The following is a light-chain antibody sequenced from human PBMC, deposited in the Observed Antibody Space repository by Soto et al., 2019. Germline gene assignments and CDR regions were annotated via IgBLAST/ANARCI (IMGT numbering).Light chain of an antibody. CDR3: QQLNSYALT. Sequence: IQLTQSPSFLSASIGYRVTIICRASQGISSALAWYQQKPGKAPKLLIYAASTLQSGVPSRFSGSGSGTEFTLTIGSLQPEDFGTYYCQQLNSYALTFGGGTKVDIK. CDR2: AAS. J-gene: IGKJ4*01. V-gene: IGKV1-9*01. CDR1: QGISSA.